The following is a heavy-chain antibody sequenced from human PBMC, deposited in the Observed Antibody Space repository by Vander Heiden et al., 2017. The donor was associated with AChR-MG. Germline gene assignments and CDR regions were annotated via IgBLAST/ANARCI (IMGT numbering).Heavy chain of an antibody. CDR2: IIPIFGTA. V-gene: IGHV1-69*06. CDR1: GGTFSSYA. D-gene: IGHD2-2*01. CDR3: AAKGPIVVVPAARDYSYWYFDL. Sequence: QVQLVQSAAEAKTPGSSVKVSCKASGGTFSSYAISWVRQAPGQGLERMGGIIPIFGTANYAQKFQGRVTMTADKSTSTAYMELSSLRSEDTAVYYCAAKGPIVVVPAARDYSYWYFDLWGGGTLITVSS. J-gene: IGHJ2*01.